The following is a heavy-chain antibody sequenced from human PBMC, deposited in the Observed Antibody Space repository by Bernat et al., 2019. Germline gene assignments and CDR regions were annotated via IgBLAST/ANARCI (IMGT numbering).Heavy chain of an antibody. D-gene: IGHD3-10*01. CDR2: IVPLFGTA. J-gene: IGHJ4*02. V-gene: IGHV1-69*01. CDR1: GGTFSRYT. Sequence: QVQLVQSGAEVKKPGSSVKVSCKASGGTFSRYTISWVRQAPGQGPEWMGGIVPLFGTAKYAQKFQGRVTITAEESTSTAYMELRSLGSEETAVYYCARELDQLLFYWGQGTLVTVSS. CDR3: ARELDQLLFY.